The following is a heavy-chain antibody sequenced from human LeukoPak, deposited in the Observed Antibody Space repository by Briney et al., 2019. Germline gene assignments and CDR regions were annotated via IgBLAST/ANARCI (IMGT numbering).Heavy chain of an antibody. CDR3: ANSFTLLYSSSRQCEY. CDR2: ISYDGSNK. D-gene: IGHD6-13*01. J-gene: IGHJ4*02. CDR1: GFTFSSYG. Sequence: GGSLRLSCAASGFTFSSYGMHWVRQAPGKGLEWVAVISYDGSNKYYADSVKGRFTISRDNSKNTLYLQMNSLRAEDTAVYYCANSFTLLYSSSRQCEYWGQGTLVTVS. V-gene: IGHV3-30*18.